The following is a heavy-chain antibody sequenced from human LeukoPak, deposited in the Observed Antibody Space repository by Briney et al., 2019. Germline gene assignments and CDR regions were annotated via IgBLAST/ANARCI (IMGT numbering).Heavy chain of an antibody. CDR1: GFTFSSYA. D-gene: IGHD4-23*01. CDR2: ISGSGGST. CDR3: AKVGVSGVTAPFDY. V-gene: IGHV3-23*01. J-gene: IGHJ4*02. Sequence: GGSLRLSCAASGFTFSSYAMSWVRQAPGKGLEWVSAISGSGGSTYYADSVKGRFTISRDNSKNTLYLQMNSLRAEHTAVYYCAKVGVSGVTAPFDYWGQGTLVTVSS.